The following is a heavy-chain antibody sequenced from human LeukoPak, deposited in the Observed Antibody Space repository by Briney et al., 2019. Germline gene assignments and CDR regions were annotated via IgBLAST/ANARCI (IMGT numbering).Heavy chain of an antibody. Sequence: GGSLRLSCEASEFILSSYAMSWVRQAPGKGLEWVSSISGNGAHPYYADSVRGRFTISRDSSKNTLFLHMNSLRVEDTAIYYCAKDRTVGASYWYFDLWGRGTLVTVSS. CDR2: ISGNGAHP. CDR1: EFILSSYA. J-gene: IGHJ2*01. V-gene: IGHV3-23*01. D-gene: IGHD1-26*01. CDR3: AKDRTVGASYWYFDL.